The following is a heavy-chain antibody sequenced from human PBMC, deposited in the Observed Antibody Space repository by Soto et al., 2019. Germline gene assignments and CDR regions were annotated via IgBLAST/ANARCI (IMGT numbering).Heavy chain of an antibody. J-gene: IGHJ4*02. CDR3: AKSPNFYCSSPNCYKYYFDY. CDR2: ISYDGSDK. CDR1: GFTCNTYG. D-gene: IGHD2-2*02. V-gene: IGHV3-30*18. Sequence: GGALRVSCVDSGFTCNTYGMHWVRQAPGKGLEWVAVISYDGSDKFYADSVKGRFTISRDNSKNALYLQMSSLRPEDTAIYYCAKSPNFYCSSPNCYKYYFDYSGQGTLVTVSS.